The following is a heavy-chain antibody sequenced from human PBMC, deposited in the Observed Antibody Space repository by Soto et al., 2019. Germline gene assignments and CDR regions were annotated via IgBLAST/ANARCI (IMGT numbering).Heavy chain of an antibody. J-gene: IGHJ4*02. D-gene: IGHD3-10*01. CDR3: AKGPAGGFGELLVDY. Sequence: QVQLVESGGGVVQPGRSLRLSCAASGFTFSSYGMHWVRQAPGKGLEWVAVISYDGSNKYYADSVKGRFTISRDNSKNTLYLQMSSLRAEDTAVYYCAKGPAGGFGELLVDYWGQGTLVTVSS. CDR2: ISYDGSNK. CDR1: GFTFSSYG. V-gene: IGHV3-30*18.